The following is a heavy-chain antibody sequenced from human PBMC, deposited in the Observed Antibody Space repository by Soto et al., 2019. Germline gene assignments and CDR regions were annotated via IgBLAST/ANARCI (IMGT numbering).Heavy chain of an antibody. CDR3: ARDLVSGSDFWRAYNGGYFDY. CDR1: GYTFRNYG. D-gene: IGHD3-3*01. J-gene: IGHJ4*02. V-gene: IGHV1-18*01. Sequence: ASVKVSFKASGYTFRNYGITWVRQAPGQGLEWMAWISPYNGNTNYAQDLQGRVTMTTDTSTSTAYMELRSLTSEDTAMYYCARDLVSGSDFWRAYNGGYFDYWGQGALVTVSS. CDR2: ISPYNGNT.